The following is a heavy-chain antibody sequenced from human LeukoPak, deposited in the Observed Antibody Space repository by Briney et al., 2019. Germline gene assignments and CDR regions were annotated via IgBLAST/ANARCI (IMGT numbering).Heavy chain of an antibody. V-gene: IGHV4-31*03. CDR1: GGSISSGGYY. CDR3: ARDRARSYGMDV. Sequence: SETLSLTCTVSGGSISSGGYYWSWIRQHPGKGLEWIGYIYYSGSTYYNPSLKSRVTISVDTSKNQFSLKLSSVTAADTAVYYCARDRARSYGMDVWGQGPRSPSP. CDR2: IYYSGST. J-gene: IGHJ6*02. D-gene: IGHD3-10*01.